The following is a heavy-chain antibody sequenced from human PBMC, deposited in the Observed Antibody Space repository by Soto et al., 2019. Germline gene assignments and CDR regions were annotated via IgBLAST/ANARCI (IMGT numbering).Heavy chain of an antibody. D-gene: IGHD3-22*01. Sequence: GESLKISCKGSGYSFSSNWISWVRLKPGKGLEWMGMVDPFDSSAKYTPSFQGHVSFSAGKSINTAYVQWSSLKASDTAIYYCARMWTYDGWEDVWGQGTTVTVSS. CDR3: ARMWTYDGWEDV. V-gene: IGHV5-10-1*01. CDR1: GYSFSSNW. J-gene: IGHJ6*02. CDR2: VDPFDSSA.